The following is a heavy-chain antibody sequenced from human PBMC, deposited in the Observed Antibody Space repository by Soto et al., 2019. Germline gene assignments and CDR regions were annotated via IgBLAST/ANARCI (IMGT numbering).Heavy chain of an antibody. V-gene: IGHV3-7*01. D-gene: IGHD2-21*02. CDR3: ARPIRPYCGGDCYSGLAAFDI. Sequence: PGGSLRLSCAASGFTFSSYWMSWVRRAPGKGLEWVANIKQDGSEKYYVDSVKGRFTISRDNAKNSLYLQMNSLRAEDTAVYYCARPIRPYCGGDCYSGLAAFDIWGQGTMATVSS. CDR2: IKQDGSEK. J-gene: IGHJ3*02. CDR1: GFTFSSYW.